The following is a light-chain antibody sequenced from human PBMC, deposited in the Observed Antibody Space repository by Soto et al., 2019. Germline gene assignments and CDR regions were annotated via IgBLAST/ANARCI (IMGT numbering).Light chain of an antibody. Sequence: QSVLTQPPSASGTPGQRVTISCSGSSSNIGSNYVYWYQQLPGTAPKLLIYRNNQRPSGVPDRFSGSKSGTSASLAISGLRSEDEADYNCAAWDDSLNGRGVFGGGTKLTVL. J-gene: IGLJ2*01. CDR1: SSNIGSNY. V-gene: IGLV1-47*01. CDR2: RNN. CDR3: AAWDDSLNGRGV.